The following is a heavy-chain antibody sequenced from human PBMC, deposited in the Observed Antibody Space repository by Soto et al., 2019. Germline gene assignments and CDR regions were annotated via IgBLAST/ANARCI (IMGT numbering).Heavy chain of an antibody. CDR3: ARDGRDIVVVPNKNSDAFEI. D-gene: IGHD2-2*01. V-gene: IGHV1-2*04. Sequence: QVQLVQSGAEVKKPGASVKVSCKASGYTFTGYYMHWVRQAPGQGLEWMGWINPNSGGTNYAQKFQGWGTMTRDKANNTAYMELRSQKSDDTAVYYCARDGRDIVVVPNKNSDAFEIWGQETMVTFSS. J-gene: IGHJ3*02. CDR2: INPNSGGT. CDR1: GYTFTGYY.